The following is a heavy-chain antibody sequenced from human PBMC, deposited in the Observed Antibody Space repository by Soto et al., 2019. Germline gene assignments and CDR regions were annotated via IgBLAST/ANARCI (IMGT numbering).Heavy chain of an antibody. CDR2: ISAYNGNT. V-gene: IGHV1-18*01. D-gene: IGHD1-26*01. CDR3: ARSSGTSYIWFDP. Sequence: QVQLVQSGAEVKKPGASVKVSCKASGYTFTSYGISWVRQAPGQGLEWMGWISAYNGNTNYAQKLQGRVTMTTATSTSPAYMEVRSLRSDDTAVYYCARSSGTSYIWFDPWGQGTLVTVSS. J-gene: IGHJ5*02. CDR1: GYTFTSYG.